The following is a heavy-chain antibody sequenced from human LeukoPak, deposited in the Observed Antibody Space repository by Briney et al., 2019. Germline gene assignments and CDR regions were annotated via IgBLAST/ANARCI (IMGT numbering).Heavy chain of an antibody. CDR1: GCTFSNAW. V-gene: IGHV3-15*01. Sequence: EGSLRLSCAASGCTFSNAWMSWGRQAPGKGLEWVGRIKSKTDGGTTDYAAPVKGRFTISRNDSKNTLYLQRTSLKPGDTAVYYCTTDLAYSSSWYARFEPWGQGNLFTVSS. J-gene: IGHJ5*02. CDR3: TTDLAYSSSWYARFEP. CDR2: IKSKTDGGTT. D-gene: IGHD6-13*01.